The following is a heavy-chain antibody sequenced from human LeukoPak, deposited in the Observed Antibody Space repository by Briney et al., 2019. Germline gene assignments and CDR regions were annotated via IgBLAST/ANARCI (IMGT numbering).Heavy chain of an antibody. V-gene: IGHV3-33*01. Sequence: TGRSLRLSCAASGFTFSSYGMHWVRQAPGKGLEWVAVIWYDGSNKYYADSVKGRFTISRDNSKNTLYLQMNSLRAEDTAVYYCARTPYYYDSSGYYGYYYYYGMDVWGQGTPVTVSS. CDR1: GFTFSSYG. CDR2: IWYDGSNK. J-gene: IGHJ6*02. D-gene: IGHD3-22*01. CDR3: ARTPYYYDSSGYYGYYYYYGMDV.